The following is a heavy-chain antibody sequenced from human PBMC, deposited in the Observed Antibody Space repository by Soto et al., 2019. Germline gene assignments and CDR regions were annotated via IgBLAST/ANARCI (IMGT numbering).Heavy chain of an antibody. J-gene: IGHJ4*02. V-gene: IGHV4-30-2*01. CDR1: GDSISSGGYS. CDR2: TYHSGGA. Sequence: QLQLQESGSGLVKPSQTLSLTCVVSGDSISSGGYSWNWIRQPPGKALEWIGHTYHSGGALYNPSLDSRVTISVDKSKNHFSLRLTSVTAADTAVYYCARASRSGYYFDNWGQGTLVTVSS. CDR3: ARASRSGYYFDN. D-gene: IGHD3-22*01.